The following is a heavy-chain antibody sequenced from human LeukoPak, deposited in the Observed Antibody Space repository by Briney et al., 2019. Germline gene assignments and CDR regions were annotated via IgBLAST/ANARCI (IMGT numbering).Heavy chain of an antibody. V-gene: IGHV3-30*18. CDR2: ISYDGNNK. D-gene: IGHD1/OR15-1a*01. CDR3: AKDSQLSGTPTDY. Sequence: GGSLRLSCAASGFTFSSYGMHWVRQAPGKGLEWVAVISYDGNNKYYADSVKGRFTISRDNSRNTLNLQMNSLRAEDTAVYYCAKDSQLSGTPTDYWGQGTLVTVSS. CDR1: GFTFSSYG. J-gene: IGHJ4*02.